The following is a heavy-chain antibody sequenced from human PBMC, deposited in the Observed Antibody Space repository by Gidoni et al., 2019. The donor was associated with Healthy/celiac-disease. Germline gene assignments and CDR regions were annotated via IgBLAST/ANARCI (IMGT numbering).Heavy chain of an antibody. Sequence: QVQLVESGGGVVQPGRSLRLSCAASGFNVSSYAMHWVRQAPGKGLEWVSVISYDGSNKYYADSVKGRFTISRDNSKNTLYLQMNRLRAEDTAVYYCARVGGDYGDYVREFDYRGQGTLVTVSS. CDR1: GFNVSSYA. CDR3: ARVGGDYGDYVREFDY. V-gene: IGHV3-30-3*01. CDR2: ISYDGSNK. J-gene: IGHJ4*02. D-gene: IGHD4-17*01.